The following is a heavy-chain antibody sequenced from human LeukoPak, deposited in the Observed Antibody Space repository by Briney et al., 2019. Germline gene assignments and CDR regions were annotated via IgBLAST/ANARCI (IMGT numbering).Heavy chain of an antibody. J-gene: IGHJ3*02. Sequence: GESLKISFKGSGYRFTTYWIGWVRPMPGKGLEWMGIIYPGDSDTRYSPSFQGQVTISADKSISPAYLQWSSLKASDTAMYYCARGIAARWSDAFDIWGQGTMVTVSS. V-gene: IGHV5-51*01. D-gene: IGHD6-6*01. CDR1: GYRFTTYW. CDR3: ARGIAARWSDAFDI. CDR2: IYPGDSDT.